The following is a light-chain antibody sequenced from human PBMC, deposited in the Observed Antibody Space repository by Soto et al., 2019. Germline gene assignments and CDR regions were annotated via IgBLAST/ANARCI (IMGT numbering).Light chain of an antibody. CDR1: QSVSSY. Sequence: EIVLTQSPGTLSLSPGERATLSCRASQSVSSYLAWYQQKPGQAPRLLIYDASNRATGIPDRFSGSGSGTDFTLTISRLEPEDFAVYYCQQYGSSPPWTFGQGTKVDIK. CDR3: QQYGSSPPWT. V-gene: IGKV3-20*01. J-gene: IGKJ1*01. CDR2: DAS.